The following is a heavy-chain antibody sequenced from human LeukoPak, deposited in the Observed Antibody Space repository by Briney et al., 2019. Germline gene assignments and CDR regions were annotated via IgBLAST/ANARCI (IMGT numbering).Heavy chain of an antibody. CDR2: IYPGDSDT. D-gene: IGHD6-19*01. V-gene: IGHV5-51*01. CDR1: GYSFTRNW. CDR3: ARHYAGSADY. J-gene: IGHJ4*02. Sequence: GESLKISCKGSGYSFTRNWIGWVRQMPGKGLEWMAIIYPGDSDTRYSPSFQGQVTISADKSINTAYLQWSSLKASDTAMYYCARHYAGSADYWGQGTLATVSS.